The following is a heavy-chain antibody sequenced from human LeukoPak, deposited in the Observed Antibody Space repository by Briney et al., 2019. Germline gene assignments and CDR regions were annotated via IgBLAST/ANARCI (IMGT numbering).Heavy chain of an antibody. CDR2: IYHSGCT. Sequence: PAETLTLTCTVSGYSIGTGYYWGWIRQPPGKRLEWIGSIYHSGCTYYNQSLKSRVTISMDTAKNQFSLKLSSVTAADTAFYYCAGKYYFDSSAYFFVDNWGQGSLGSVSS. CDR1: GYSIGTGYY. CDR3: AGKYYFDSSAYFFVDN. D-gene: IGHD3-22*01. V-gene: IGHV4-38-2*02. J-gene: IGHJ4*02.